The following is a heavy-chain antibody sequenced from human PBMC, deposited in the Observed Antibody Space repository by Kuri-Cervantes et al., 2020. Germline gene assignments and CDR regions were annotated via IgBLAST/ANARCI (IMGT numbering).Heavy chain of an antibody. D-gene: IGHD6-13*01. V-gene: IGHV1-69*04. CDR2: IIPILGIA. CDR1: GYTFNSSC. J-gene: IGHJ4*02. CDR3: ARGYFSSWEGQFDY. Sequence: SVKVSCKASGYTFNSSCIYWVRQAPGQGLEWMGRIIPILGIANYAQKFQGRVTITADKSTSTAYMELSSLRSEDTAVYYCARGYFSSWEGQFDYWGQGTLVTVSS.